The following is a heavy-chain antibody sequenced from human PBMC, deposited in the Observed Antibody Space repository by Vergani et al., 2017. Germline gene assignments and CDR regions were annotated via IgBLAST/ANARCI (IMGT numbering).Heavy chain of an antibody. CDR2: ISYDGSNK. D-gene: IGHD2-2*01. CDR1: GFTFSSYG. J-gene: IGHJ4*02. V-gene: IGHV3-30*18. CDR3: AKGGTMPLDY. Sequence: QVQLVESGGGVVQPGRSLRLSCAASGFTFSSYGMHWVRQAPGKGLEWVAVISYDGSNKYYADSVKGRFTISRDNSKNTLYLQMNSLRAEDTAVYYCAKGGTMPLDYWGQGTLVTVSS.